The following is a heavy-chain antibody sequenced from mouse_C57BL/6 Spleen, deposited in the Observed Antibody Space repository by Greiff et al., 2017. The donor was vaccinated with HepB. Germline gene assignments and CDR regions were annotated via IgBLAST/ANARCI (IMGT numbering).Heavy chain of an antibody. CDR1: GFTFSDYG. J-gene: IGHJ1*03. D-gene: IGHD2-3*01. Sequence: EVNLVESGGGLVQPGGSLKLSCAASGFTFSDYGMAWVRQAPRKGPEWVAFISNLAYSIYYADTVTGRFTISRENAKNTLYLEMSSLRSEDTAMYYCARLLSWYFDVWGTGTTVTVSS. CDR2: ISNLAYSI. CDR3: ARLLSWYFDV. V-gene: IGHV5-15*01.